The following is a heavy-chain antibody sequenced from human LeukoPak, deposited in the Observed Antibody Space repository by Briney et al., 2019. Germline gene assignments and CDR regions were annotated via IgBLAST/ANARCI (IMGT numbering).Heavy chain of an antibody. CDR3: ARATPSFDY. CDR1: GFSISNFW. Sequence: GGSLRLSCAVSGFSISNFWMHWVRQAPGKGLVWVSRINSDGSSTTYADSVKGRFTTSRDNAKNSLYLQMNSLRAEDTAVYYCARATPSFDYWGQGTLVTVSS. CDR2: INSDGSST. J-gene: IGHJ4*02. V-gene: IGHV3-74*01.